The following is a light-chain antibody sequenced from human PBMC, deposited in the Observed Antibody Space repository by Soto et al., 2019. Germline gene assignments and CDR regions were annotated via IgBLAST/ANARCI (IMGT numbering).Light chain of an antibody. Sequence: QTVVTQPPSASGTPGQRVTISCSGSNSNIGSNSVHWYQQLPGTAPQLLIYSNDQRPSGVPDRFSGSKSGTSASLAISRLQSDDGADYYCAAWDDSLSGPIFGGGTKLTVL. J-gene: IGLJ2*01. CDR1: NSNIGSNS. CDR2: SND. V-gene: IGLV1-44*01. CDR3: AAWDDSLSGPI.